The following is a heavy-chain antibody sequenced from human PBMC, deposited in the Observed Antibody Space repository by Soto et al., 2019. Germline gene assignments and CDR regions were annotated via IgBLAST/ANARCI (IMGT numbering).Heavy chain of an antibody. CDR2: INPNSGGT. CDR1: GYTFTGYY. Sequence: GASVKVSCKASGYTFTGYYMHWVRQAPGQGLEWMGWINPNSGGTNYAQKFQGWVTMTRDTSISTAYMELSRLRSDDTAVYYCARERIQLWLRGGFDYWGQGTLVTVSS. CDR3: ARERIQLWLRGGFDY. J-gene: IGHJ4*02. D-gene: IGHD5-18*01. V-gene: IGHV1-2*04.